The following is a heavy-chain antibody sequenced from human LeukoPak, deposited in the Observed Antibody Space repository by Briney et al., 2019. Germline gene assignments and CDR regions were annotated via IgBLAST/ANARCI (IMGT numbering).Heavy chain of an antibody. CDR2: IYYSGST. CDR1: GGSISSSDYY. V-gene: IGHV4-39*07. D-gene: IGHD3-10*01. CDR3: ASNYYGSGSLDY. Sequence: SETVSLTCTVSGGSISSSDYYWDWIRQPPGKGLEWIASIYYSGSTNYNPSLKSRVTISVDTSKNQFSLKLSSVTAADTAVYYCASNYYGSGSLDYWGQGNLVTVSS. J-gene: IGHJ4*02.